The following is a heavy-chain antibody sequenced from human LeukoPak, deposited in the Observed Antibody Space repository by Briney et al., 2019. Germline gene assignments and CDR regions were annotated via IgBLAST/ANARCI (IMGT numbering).Heavy chain of an antibody. Sequence: SETLSLTCTVSGGSISSYYWSWIRQPPGEGLEWIWYIYYSGSTNYNPSLKSRVTISVDTSKNQFSLKLSSVTAADTAVYYCAGGSSGWYNYFDYWGQGTLVTVSS. V-gene: IGHV4-59*08. CDR3: AGGSSGWYNYFDY. J-gene: IGHJ4*02. D-gene: IGHD6-19*01. CDR2: IYYSGST. CDR1: GGSISSYY.